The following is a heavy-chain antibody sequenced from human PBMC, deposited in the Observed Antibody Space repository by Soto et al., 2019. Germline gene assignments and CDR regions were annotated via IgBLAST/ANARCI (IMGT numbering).Heavy chain of an antibody. CDR3: ARPYSGGPNDPFDV. D-gene: IGHD1-26*01. J-gene: IGHJ3*01. CDR1: GYSCTNYW. CDR2: IYPGDSHA. Sequence: GESLKISCKGSGYSCTNYWIGWVRQMPGKGLEWMGMIYPGDSHAIYSPSFQGQVTMSADKSISTAYLQWSSLKASDTAMYYCARPYSGGPNDPFDVWGQGTMVTVSS. V-gene: IGHV5-51*01.